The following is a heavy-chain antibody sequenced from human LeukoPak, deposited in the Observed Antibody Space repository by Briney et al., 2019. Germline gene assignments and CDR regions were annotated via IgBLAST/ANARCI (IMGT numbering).Heavy chain of an antibody. J-gene: IGHJ5*02. CDR3: ARHRLYYPGRGNWFDP. Sequence: GGSLRLSCAASGFSFTSYAMHWVRQAPGKGLEWVAFIRDDGNNIQYADSVKDRFNISRDNSKNTLYVQMNSLRGEDMGVYYCARHRLYYPGRGNWFDPWGQGTLVTVSS. V-gene: IGHV3-30*02. CDR2: IRDDGNNI. CDR1: GFSFTSYA. D-gene: IGHD1-26*01.